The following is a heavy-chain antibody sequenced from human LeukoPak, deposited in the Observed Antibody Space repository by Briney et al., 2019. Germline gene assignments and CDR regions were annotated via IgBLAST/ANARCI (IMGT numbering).Heavy chain of an antibody. V-gene: IGHV1-2*06. CDR1: GYTFTGYY. J-gene: IGHJ4*02. CDR2: TNPNSGGT. CDR3: ARAVWYIAVAATFDY. Sequence: ASVKVSCKASGYTFTGYYMHWVRQAPGQGLEWMGRTNPNSGGTNYAQKFQGRVTMTRDTSISTAYMELSRLRSDDTAVYYCARAVWYIAVAATFDYWGQGTLVTVSS. D-gene: IGHD6-19*01.